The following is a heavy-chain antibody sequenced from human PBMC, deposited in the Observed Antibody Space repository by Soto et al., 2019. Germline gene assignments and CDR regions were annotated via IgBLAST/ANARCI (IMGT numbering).Heavy chain of an antibody. CDR2: IYPGDSDT. V-gene: IGHV5-51*01. Sequence: GESLKISCKGSGYSFTTYWIGWVRQMPGKGLEWMGIIYPGDSDTRYSPSFQGQVTISVDKSISTAYLRWSSLTASDTAMYYCARTIAAGKYYYYYSMDVWGQGTTVTVSS. CDR1: GYSFTTYW. D-gene: IGHD6-13*01. CDR3: ARTIAAGKYYYYYSMDV. J-gene: IGHJ6*02.